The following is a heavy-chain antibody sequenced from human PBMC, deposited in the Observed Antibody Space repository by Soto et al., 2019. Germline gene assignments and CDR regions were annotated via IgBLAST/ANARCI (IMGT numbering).Heavy chain of an antibody. D-gene: IGHD3-3*01. CDR3: TSTIFGVVIPGGYYYGMDV. J-gene: IGHJ6*02. Sequence: GESLKIYCKGSGYSFTSYWIGWVRQMPGKGLEWMGIIYPGDSDTRYSPSFQGQVTISADKSISIAHLQMNSLKTEDTAVYYCTSTIFGVVIPGGYYYGMDVWGQGTTVSVSS. CDR2: IYPGDSDT. CDR1: GYSFTSYW. V-gene: IGHV5-51*01.